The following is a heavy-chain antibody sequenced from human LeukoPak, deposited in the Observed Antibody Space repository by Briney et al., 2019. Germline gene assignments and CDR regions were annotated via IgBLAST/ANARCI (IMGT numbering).Heavy chain of an antibody. J-gene: IGHJ3*02. V-gene: IGHV1-46*01. Sequence: ASVKVSCKASGYTFTSYYMHWVRHAPGQGLEWMGKINPSGGSTGYAQKLQGRVTMTRDTSTSTVYMELSSLRSEDTAVYYCARDRSDYGGNSGAFDIWGQGTMVTVSS. CDR3: ARDRSDYGGNSGAFDI. D-gene: IGHD4-23*01. CDR1: GYTFTSYY. CDR2: INPSGGST.